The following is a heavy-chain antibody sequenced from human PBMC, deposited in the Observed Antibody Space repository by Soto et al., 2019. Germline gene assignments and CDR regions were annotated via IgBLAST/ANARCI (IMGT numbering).Heavy chain of an antibody. D-gene: IGHD6-6*01. CDR2: IYYSGST. Sequence: SETLSLTCTVSGGSVSSGSYYWSWIRQPPGKGLEWIGCIYYSGSTNYNPSLKSRVTISVDTSKNQFSLKLSSVTAADTAVYYCAREYSSSSSFDYWGQGTLVTVSS. CDR1: GGSVSSGSYY. V-gene: IGHV4-61*01. CDR3: AREYSSSSSFDY. J-gene: IGHJ4*02.